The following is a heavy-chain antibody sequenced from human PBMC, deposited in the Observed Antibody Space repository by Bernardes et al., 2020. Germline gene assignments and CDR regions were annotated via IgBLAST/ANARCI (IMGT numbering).Heavy chain of an antibody. CDR2: IYYSGST. Sequence: SETLSLTCTVSGGSVSSGSYYWSWIRQPPGKGLEWIGYIYYSGSTNYNPSLKSRVTISVDTSKNQFSLKLSSVTAADTAVYYCARESYDILTGYYNVIDYWGQGTLVTVSS. J-gene: IGHJ4*02. CDR1: GGSVSSGSYY. V-gene: IGHV4-61*01. CDR3: ARESYDILTGYYNVIDY. D-gene: IGHD3-9*01.